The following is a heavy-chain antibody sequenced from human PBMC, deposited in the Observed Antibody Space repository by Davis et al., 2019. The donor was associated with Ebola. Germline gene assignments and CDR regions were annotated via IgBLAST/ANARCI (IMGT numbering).Heavy chain of an antibody. V-gene: IGHV1-3*01. CDR1: GGTFGIYT. CDR3: ARASFGYNSGWYADY. Sequence: ASVKVSCKASGGTFGIYTIIWVRQAPGQRLEWMGWVHGGNGNTKYSQRFQGRVTITTDTSASTVYLDLTSLRSDDTAVFYCARASFGYNSGWYADYWGPGSLVTVSS. CDR2: VHGGNGNT. J-gene: IGHJ4*02. D-gene: IGHD6-19*01.